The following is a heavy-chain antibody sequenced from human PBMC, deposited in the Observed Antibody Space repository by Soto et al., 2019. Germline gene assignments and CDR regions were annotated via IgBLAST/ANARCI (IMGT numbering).Heavy chain of an antibody. CDR1: GGSFSGYY. V-gene: IGHV4-34*01. Sequence: PSETLSLTCAVYGGSFSGYYWSWIRQPPGKGLEWIGEINHSGSTNYNPSLKSRVTISVDTSKNQFSLKLSSVTAADTAVYYCARAGIFGVAIIPGAFFDYWGQGTLVTVSS. J-gene: IGHJ4*02. CDR3: ARAGIFGVAIIPGAFFDY. D-gene: IGHD3-3*01. CDR2: INHSGST.